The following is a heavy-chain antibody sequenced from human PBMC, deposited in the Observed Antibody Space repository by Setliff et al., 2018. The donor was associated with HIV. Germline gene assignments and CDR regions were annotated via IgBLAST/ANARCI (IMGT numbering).Heavy chain of an antibody. J-gene: IGHJ4*02. CDR1: GGSFIGSSFQ. Sequence: SETLSLTCTVSGGSFIGSSFQSTWIRQTPGKGLEWIADIAYSGTTMYTNYNPSLESRVIISEDTSRDQFFLKLTSVTADDTGIYYCAREEISYYFDYWGQGTLVTVSS. V-gene: IGHV4-39*07. CDR2: IAYSGTTMYT. CDR3: AREEISYYFDY.